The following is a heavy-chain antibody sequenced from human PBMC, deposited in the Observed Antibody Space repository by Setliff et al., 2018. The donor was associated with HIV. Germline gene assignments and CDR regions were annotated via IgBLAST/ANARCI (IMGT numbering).Heavy chain of an antibody. D-gene: IGHD2-8*01. J-gene: IGHJ4*02. CDR2: IYSTGST. V-gene: IGHV4-61*02. Sequence: PSETLSLTCTVSGGSISSGSYYWSWIRQPAGKGLEWIGRIYSTGSTNYNPSLKSRVTISVDTSKNQFSLKLSSVTAADTAVYYCASGPYCSNGVCRDWVWFFDYWGQGKVVTVSS. CDR3: ASGPYCSNGVCRDWVWFFDY. CDR1: GGSISSGSYY.